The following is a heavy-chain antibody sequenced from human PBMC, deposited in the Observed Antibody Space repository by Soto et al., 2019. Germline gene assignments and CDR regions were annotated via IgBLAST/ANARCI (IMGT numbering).Heavy chain of an antibody. CDR3: ASVHLGQTSSYYCGMDV. V-gene: IGHV3-21*06. CDR1: GFTFRDYS. J-gene: IGHJ6*02. D-gene: IGHD1-1*01. Sequence: VDLVESGGGLVKPGGSLTLSCATSGFTFRDYSMNWVRQAPGKGLEWVASISGSGKDTFYRDSVKGRFTTSRDNADSALVLLMNSLTVDDTAVYHCASVHLGQTSSYYCGMDVWGPATAVTVSS. CDR2: ISGSGKDT.